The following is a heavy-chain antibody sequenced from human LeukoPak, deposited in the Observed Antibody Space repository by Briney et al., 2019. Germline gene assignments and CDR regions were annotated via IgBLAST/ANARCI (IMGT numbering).Heavy chain of an antibody. J-gene: IGHJ3*02. V-gene: IGHV4-59*01. CDR2: IYYSGST. Sequence: SETLSLTCTVSGGSIGSYYWSWIRQPPGKGLEWIGYIYYSGSTNCNPSLKSRVTISVDTSKNQFSLKLSSVTAADTAVYYCARAPPAYGGLGAFDIWGQGTMVTVSS. CDR3: ARAPPAYGGLGAFDI. CDR1: GGSIGSYY. D-gene: IGHD4-23*01.